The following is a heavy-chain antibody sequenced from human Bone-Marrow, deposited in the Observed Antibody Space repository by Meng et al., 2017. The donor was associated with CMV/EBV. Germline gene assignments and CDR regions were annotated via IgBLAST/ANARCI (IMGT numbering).Heavy chain of an antibody. CDR1: GFTFSGSS. J-gene: IGHJ6*02. CDR2: IRSGANSDAK. Sequence: GGSLRLSCAASGFTFSGSSMHWVRQASGKGLEWVGRIRSGANSDAKAYAASVEGRITISRDDSKNTAYLQMNSLKTEDTAVYYCSRGGYNSYYYGMDVWGQGTTVTVYS. D-gene: IGHD1-1*01. V-gene: IGHV3-73*01. CDR3: SRGGYNSYYYGMDV.